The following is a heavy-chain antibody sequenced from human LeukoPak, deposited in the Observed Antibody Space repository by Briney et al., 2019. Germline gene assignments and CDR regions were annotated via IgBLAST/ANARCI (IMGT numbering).Heavy chain of an antibody. Sequence: ASVKVSCKASGYTFTDYYMHWVRLAPGQGFEWMGRITPNNGGTNYAQKFQGRVTMTRDTSISTAYMELSRLRSDDTAVYYCAREIGGATSFDYWGQGALVTVSS. CDR1: GYTFTDYY. CDR3: AREIGGATSFDY. V-gene: IGHV1-2*06. D-gene: IGHD1-26*01. CDR2: ITPNNGGT. J-gene: IGHJ4*02.